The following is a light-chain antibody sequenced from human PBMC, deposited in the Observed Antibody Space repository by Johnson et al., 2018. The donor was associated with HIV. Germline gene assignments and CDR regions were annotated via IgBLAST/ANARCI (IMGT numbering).Light chain of an antibody. CDR3: GTWDSSLSAYV. CDR2: ENN. V-gene: IGLV1-51*02. Sequence: QSVLTQPPSVSAAPGQKVTISCSGSSSNTGRNYASWYQQLPGTAPKLLIYENNKRPSGIPDRFSGSKSGTSATLGITGLQTGDEADYYCGTWDSSLSAYVFGTGTRVTVL. J-gene: IGLJ1*01. CDR1: SSNTGRNY.